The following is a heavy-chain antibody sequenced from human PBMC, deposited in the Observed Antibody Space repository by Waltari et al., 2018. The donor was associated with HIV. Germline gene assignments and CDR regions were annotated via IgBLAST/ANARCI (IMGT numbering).Heavy chain of an antibody. CDR2: LHSSGDT. CDR3: VRLGSGIYFPTRVDF. J-gene: IGHJ4*02. Sequence: QVRLQESGPGLLKPAETLSLTCIVSGASISGGAFYWGWIRQPPGKTFEWIGGLHSSGDTVYNPAVKSRVNRSADTSANEVFLTRHDVTAADTAVYFCVRLGSGIYFPTRVDFWGQGTLVIVSS. D-gene: IGHD3-3*02. CDR1: GASISGGAFY. V-gene: IGHV4-39*01.